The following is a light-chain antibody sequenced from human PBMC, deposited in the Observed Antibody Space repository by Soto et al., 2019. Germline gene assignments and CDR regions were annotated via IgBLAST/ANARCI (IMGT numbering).Light chain of an antibody. V-gene: IGKV1-5*01. Sequence: DIQMTQSPSTLSASVGDRVTITCRASQSIGTWLAWYQQIPGRAPKILIHAASVLESGVPSRFNRSGSAKEFTLTISSLQPDDFATYYCQQYNTDSTFGQGTKVEIK. CDR2: AAS. J-gene: IGKJ1*01. CDR1: QSIGTW. CDR3: QQYNTDST.